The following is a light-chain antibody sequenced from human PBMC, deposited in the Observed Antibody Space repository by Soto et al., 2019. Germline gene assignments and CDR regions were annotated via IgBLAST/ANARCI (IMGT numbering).Light chain of an antibody. CDR2: GAS. Sequence: EIVLTQSPGTLSLSPGERATLSCRASQSVSSIFLAWYQHKPGQAPRLLIYGASTRATGIPDRFSGSGSGTAFILTISRLEPEDFAVYYCQQYGSSPLTFGHGTRVEIK. V-gene: IGKV3-20*01. CDR1: QSVSSIF. J-gene: IGKJ1*01. CDR3: QQYGSSPLT.